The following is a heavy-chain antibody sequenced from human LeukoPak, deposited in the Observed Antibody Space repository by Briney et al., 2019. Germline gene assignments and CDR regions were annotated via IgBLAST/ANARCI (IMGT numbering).Heavy chain of an antibody. CDR3: ARHLPRLDYYDSSGSYAFDI. Sequence: GESLKISCKGSGYSFTSYWIGWVRQMPGKGLEWMGIIYPGDSDTRYSPSFQGQVTISADKSISTAYLQWSSLKASDTATYYCARHLPRLDYYDSSGSYAFDIWGQGTMVTVSS. CDR2: IYPGDSDT. V-gene: IGHV5-51*01. CDR1: GYSFTSYW. D-gene: IGHD3-22*01. J-gene: IGHJ3*02.